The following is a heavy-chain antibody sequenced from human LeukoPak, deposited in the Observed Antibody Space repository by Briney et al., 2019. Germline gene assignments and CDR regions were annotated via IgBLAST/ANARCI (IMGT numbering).Heavy chain of an antibody. J-gene: IGHJ4*02. Sequence: GGSLRLSCTVSGFTVSSNSMSWVRQAPGKGLEWVSFIYSDNTHYSDSVKGRFTISRDNSKNTPYLQMNSLRAEDTAVYYCAKELVVVITTSFDYWGQGTLVTVSS. D-gene: IGHD3-22*01. CDR1: GFTVSSNS. V-gene: IGHV3-53*01. CDR3: AKELVVVITTSFDY. CDR2: IYSDNT.